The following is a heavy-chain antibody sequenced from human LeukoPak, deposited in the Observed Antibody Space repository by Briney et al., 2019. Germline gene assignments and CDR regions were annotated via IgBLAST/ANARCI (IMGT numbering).Heavy chain of an antibody. Sequence: GGSLRLSCAASGFTFSDYYMSWIRQAPGKGLEWVSYISNTGSFMSYADSVKGRFTISRDNAKNSLYLQMNTLRAEDAAAYYCVRARGAGPGAHFDYWGQGTLVTVSS. D-gene: IGHD3-10*01. V-gene: IGHV3-11*01. J-gene: IGHJ4*02. CDR2: ISNTGSFM. CDR1: GFTFSDYY. CDR3: VRARGAGPGAHFDY.